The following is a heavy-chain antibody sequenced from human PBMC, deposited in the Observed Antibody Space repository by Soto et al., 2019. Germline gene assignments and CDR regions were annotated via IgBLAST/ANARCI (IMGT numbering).Heavy chain of an antibody. Sequence: PSETLSLTCAVSGGSIGSGNWWTWVRLPPEKGLEWIGEIYHSGSINYNPSLNSRVAISVDKSKNQFSLKLSSVTAADTAVYYCARVGRINWFAPWGQGTLVPVSS. CDR3: ARVGRINWFAP. V-gene: IGHV4-4*02. D-gene: IGHD3-16*01. J-gene: IGHJ5*02. CDR2: IYHSGSI. CDR1: GGSIGSGNW.